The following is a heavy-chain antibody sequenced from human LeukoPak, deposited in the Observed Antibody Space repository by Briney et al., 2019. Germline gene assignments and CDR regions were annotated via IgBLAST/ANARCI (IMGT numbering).Heavy chain of an antibody. CDR1: GFTVSSNY. CDR2: IYGSGST. Sequence: PGGSLRLSCAASGFTVSSNYMNWVRQAPGKGLEWVSVIYGSGSTYYADSVKGRFTISRDNSKNTLYLQMNSLRAEDTAVYYCARDLYGVSHDYWGQGTLVTVSS. D-gene: IGHD4-17*01. J-gene: IGHJ4*02. CDR3: ARDLYGVSHDY. V-gene: IGHV3-53*01.